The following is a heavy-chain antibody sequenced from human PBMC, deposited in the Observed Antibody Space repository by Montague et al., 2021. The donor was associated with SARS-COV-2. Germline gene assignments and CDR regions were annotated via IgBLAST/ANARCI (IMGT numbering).Heavy chain of an antibody. V-gene: IGHV4-39*01. CDR1: GGSIFSNSFY. Sequence: SETLSLTCTVSGGSIFSNSFYWGWIRQSPGQGLEWIGNVLSSGSTFYNPSLRGRVTMSEDMSKNQFSLKLMSVTAADTAVYYCARSTVGTSHFDYWGQGTLVNVSS. CDR2: VLSSGST. J-gene: IGHJ4*02. CDR3: ARSTVGTSHFDY. D-gene: IGHD1-26*01.